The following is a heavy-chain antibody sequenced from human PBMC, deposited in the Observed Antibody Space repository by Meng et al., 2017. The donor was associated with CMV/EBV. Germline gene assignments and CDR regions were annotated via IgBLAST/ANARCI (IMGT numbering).Heavy chain of an antibody. J-gene: IGHJ4*02. V-gene: IGHV3-30*02. CDR1: GFTFSSYG. CDR2: IRYDGSNK. D-gene: IGHD1-26*01. Sequence: GESLKISCAASGFTFSSYGMHWVRQAPGKGLEWVAFIRYDGSNKYYADPVKGRFTISRDNSKNTLYLQMNSLRAEDTAVYYCAKVSGGSGSLYYFDYWGQGTLVTVSS. CDR3: AKVSGGSGSLYYFDY.